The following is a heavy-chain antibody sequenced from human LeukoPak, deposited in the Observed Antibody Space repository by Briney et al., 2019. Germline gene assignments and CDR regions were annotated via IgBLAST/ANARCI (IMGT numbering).Heavy chain of an antibody. CDR2: IYYSGST. Sequence: SETLSLTCTVSGGSISSSSYYWGWIRQPPGKGLEWIGSIYYSGSTYYNPSLKSRVTISVGTSKNQFSLKLRSVTAADTAVYYCARHRSHYYGSGISYFDYWGQGTLVTVSS. CDR3: ARHRSHYYGSGISYFDY. D-gene: IGHD3-10*01. CDR1: GGSISSSSYY. J-gene: IGHJ4*02. V-gene: IGHV4-39*01.